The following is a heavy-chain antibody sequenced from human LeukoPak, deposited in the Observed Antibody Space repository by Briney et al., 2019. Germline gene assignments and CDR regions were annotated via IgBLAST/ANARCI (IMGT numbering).Heavy chain of an antibody. Sequence: ASVKVSCKASGYTFTSNYIHWVRQAPGQGLEWMGMIYPRDGSTSYARKFQGRVTVTRDTSTSTVHMELSGLRSEDTAVYYCARDQEGFDCWGQGTLVTVSS. CDR1: GYTFTSNY. V-gene: IGHV1-46*01. J-gene: IGHJ4*02. CDR2: IYPRDGST. CDR3: ARDQEGFDC.